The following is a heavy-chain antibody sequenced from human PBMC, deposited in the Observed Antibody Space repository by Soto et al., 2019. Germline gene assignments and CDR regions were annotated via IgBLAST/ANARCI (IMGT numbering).Heavy chain of an antibody. D-gene: IGHD2-2*01. V-gene: IGHV3-11*05. CDR1: GFTFSDYY. CDR3: ARTLSSTSRWFDP. CDR2: ISSSSSYT. Sequence: QVQLVESGGGLVKPGGSLRLSCAASGFTFSDYYMSWIRQAPGKGLEWVSYISSSSSYTNYADSVKGRFTISRDNAKNSLYLQMNSLRAEDTAVYYCARTLSSTSRWFDPWGQGTLVTVSS. J-gene: IGHJ5*02.